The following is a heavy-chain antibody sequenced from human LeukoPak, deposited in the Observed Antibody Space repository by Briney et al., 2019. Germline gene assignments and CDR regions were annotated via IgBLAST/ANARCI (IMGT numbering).Heavy chain of an antibody. Sequence: GSVKGSCQASLYTFTSYDINWVRQATGEGLAGMGCRYPNSGNTSYAQKCQGTVTITRSTSISTAYTELSSLRSEHTAVYHCARVGGTERYFDWTSFDYWGQGTLVTVSS. CDR3: ARVGGTERYFDWTSFDY. D-gene: IGHD3-9*01. CDR2: RYPNSGNT. V-gene: IGHV1-8*03. J-gene: IGHJ4*02. CDR1: LYTFTSYD.